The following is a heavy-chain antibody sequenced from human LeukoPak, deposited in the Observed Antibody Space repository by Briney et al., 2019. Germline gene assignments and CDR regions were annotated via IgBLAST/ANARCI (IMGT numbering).Heavy chain of an antibody. CDR2: IYTTGST. V-gene: IGHV4-59*10. CDR3: ANGTNWFDP. Sequence: PSETLSLTCAVYGGSFSGYYWSWIRQPAGKGLEWIGRIYTTGSTNYNPSLNSRVSISVDTSKNQFSLKLSSVTAADTAVYYCANGTNWFDPWGQGTLVTVSS. J-gene: IGHJ5*02. D-gene: IGHD1-14*01. CDR1: GGSFSGYY.